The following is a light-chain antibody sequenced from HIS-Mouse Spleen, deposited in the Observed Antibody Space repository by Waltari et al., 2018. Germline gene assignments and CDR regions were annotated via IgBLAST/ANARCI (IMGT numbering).Light chain of an antibody. CDR3: QQYNNWPPWT. CDR2: GAS. J-gene: IGKJ1*01. Sequence: EIVMTQSPATLSVSPGERATLSCRASQSVSSNLAWYQQKPGQAPRLLIYGASIRATGIPARFSGSGSGTEFTLTISILQSEDFAVYYCQQYNNWPPWTFGQGTKVGIK. V-gene: IGKV3D-15*03. CDR1: QSVSSN.